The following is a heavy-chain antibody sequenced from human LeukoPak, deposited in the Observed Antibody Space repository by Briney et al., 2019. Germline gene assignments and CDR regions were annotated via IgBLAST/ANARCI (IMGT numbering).Heavy chain of an antibody. CDR1: GYTFTSYD. J-gene: IGHJ6*03. D-gene: IGHD3-9*01. Sequence: ASVKVSCKASGYTFTSYDINWVRQATGQGLEWMGWMNPNSGNTGYAQKFQGRVTMTRNTSISTAYMELSSLRSEDTAVYYCARAERYFDWLFYYYYYYYMDVWGKGTTVTISS. CDR2: MNPNSGNT. CDR3: ARAERYFDWLFYYYYYYYMDV. V-gene: IGHV1-8*01.